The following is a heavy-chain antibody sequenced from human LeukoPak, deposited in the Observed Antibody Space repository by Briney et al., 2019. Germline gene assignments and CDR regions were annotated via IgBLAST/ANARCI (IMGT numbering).Heavy chain of an antibody. D-gene: IGHD6-13*01. CDR1: GFTFSSYW. J-gene: IGHJ6*03. CDR2: INSDGSST. V-gene: IGHV3-74*01. Sequence: GGSLRLSCAASGFTFSSYWMRWVRQAPGKGLVWVSRINSDGSSTNYADSVKGRFTISRDNAKNTLYLQMNSLRAEDTAVYYCTRGLAAVYYYYYYMDVWGKGTTVTVSS. CDR3: TRGLAAVYYYYYYMDV.